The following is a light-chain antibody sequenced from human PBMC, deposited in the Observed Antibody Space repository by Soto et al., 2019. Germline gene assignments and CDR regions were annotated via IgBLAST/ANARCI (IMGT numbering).Light chain of an antibody. J-gene: IGLJ1*01. CDR3: SSYTSSSTLGGV. V-gene: IGLV2-14*01. CDR1: SSDVGGYNY. Sequence: QSALTQPASVSGSPGQSITISCTGTSSDVGGYNYVSWYQQHPGKAPKLMIYGVSNRPSGVSNRFSGSKSGNTASLTISGLQAEDEADYYCSSYTSSSTLGGVFGTGTKVTVL. CDR2: GVS.